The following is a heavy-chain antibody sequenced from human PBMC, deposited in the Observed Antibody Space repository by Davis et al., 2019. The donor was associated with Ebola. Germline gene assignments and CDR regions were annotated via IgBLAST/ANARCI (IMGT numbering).Heavy chain of an antibody. D-gene: IGHD6-19*01. V-gene: IGHV4-38-2*02. Sequence: SETLSLTCTVSGYSISSGYYWGWIRQPPGKGLEWIGSIYHSGSTYYNPSLKSRVTISVDKSKNQFSLKLSSVTAADTAVYYCARDSRWLVPGTYYYYGMDVWGQGATVTVSS. CDR2: IYHSGST. CDR1: GYSISSGYY. CDR3: ARDSRWLVPGTYYYYGMDV. J-gene: IGHJ6*02.